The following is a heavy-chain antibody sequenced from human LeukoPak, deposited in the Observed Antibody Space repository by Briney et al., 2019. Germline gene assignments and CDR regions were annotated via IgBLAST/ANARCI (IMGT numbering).Heavy chain of an antibody. CDR3: AKEYSSGWSYWYFDL. CDR1: GFTLSNYP. Sequence: GGSLRLSCAASGFTLSNYPMGWVRQAPGKGLEWVAVISRHGSTKIYAASVKGRFTISRDNSKNTMYLQMDSLRPEDTAVYFCAKEYSSGWSYWYFDLWGRGTLVTVSS. J-gene: IGHJ2*01. D-gene: IGHD6-19*01. CDR2: ISRHGSTK. V-gene: IGHV3-30*18.